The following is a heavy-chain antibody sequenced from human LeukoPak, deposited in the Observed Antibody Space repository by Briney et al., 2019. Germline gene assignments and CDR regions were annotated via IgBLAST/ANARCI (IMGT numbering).Heavy chain of an antibody. CDR3: AREVPHLDY. V-gene: IGHV3-23*01. J-gene: IGHJ4*02. CDR1: GFTFSSLA. CDR2: ISGSGIVT. Sequence: GGSLRLSCVASGFTFSSLAMIWVRQAPGKGLEWVSTISGSGIVTYSADSVKGRFTISRDNSKNTLYLQMNSLRAGDTAVYYCAREVPHLDYWGQGTLVTVSS.